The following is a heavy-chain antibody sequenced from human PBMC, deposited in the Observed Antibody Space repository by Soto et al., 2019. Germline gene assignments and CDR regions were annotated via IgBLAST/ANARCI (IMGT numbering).Heavy chain of an antibody. Sequence: QVQLQQWGAGLLKPSETLSLTCVVYGGSFSGYYWSWIRQPPGRGLEWIGEINHSGSSNYNPSLNTRVTISVDTSKNQFSLKPSSVTAADTAVYYCARGFRFCSGGSCYSGWFDPWGQGTLVTVSS. CDR1: GGSFSGYY. J-gene: IGHJ5*02. D-gene: IGHD2-15*01. CDR2: INHSGSS. V-gene: IGHV4-34*01. CDR3: ARGFRFCSGGSCYSGWFDP.